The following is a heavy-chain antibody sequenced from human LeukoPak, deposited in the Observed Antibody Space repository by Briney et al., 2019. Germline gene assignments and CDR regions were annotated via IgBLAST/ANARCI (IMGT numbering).Heavy chain of an antibody. CDR1: GFTFSSYG. V-gene: IGHV3-33*06. CDR3: AKLQGYSYGCFDY. CDR2: IWYDGSNK. D-gene: IGHD5-18*01. J-gene: IGHJ4*02. Sequence: PGRSLRLSCAASGFTFSSYGMHWVRQAPGKGLEWVAVIWYDGSNKYYADSVKGRFTISRDNSKNTLYLQMNSLRAEDTAVYYCAKLQGYSYGCFDYWGQGTLVTVSS.